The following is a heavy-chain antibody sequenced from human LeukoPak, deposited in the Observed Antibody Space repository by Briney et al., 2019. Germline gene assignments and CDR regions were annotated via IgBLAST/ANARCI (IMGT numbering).Heavy chain of an antibody. V-gene: IGHV3-53*01. Sequence: GGSLRLSCAVSGFTVSRNYMSWVRQAPGKGRGWVSVIYSGGSTYYADSVKGRFTISRDNSKNTVYLQMNSLRAEDTAVYYCGGAAAGTDFGYWGQGTLVTVSS. CDR2: IYSGGST. CDR3: GGAAAGTDFGY. J-gene: IGHJ4*02. D-gene: IGHD6-13*01. CDR1: GFTVSRNY.